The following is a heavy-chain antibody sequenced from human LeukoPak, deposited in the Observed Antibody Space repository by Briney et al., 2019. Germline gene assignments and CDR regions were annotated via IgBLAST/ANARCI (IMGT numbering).Heavy chain of an antibody. D-gene: IGHD5-24*01. CDR3: ARQILFHSERWLQFFDY. CDR2: IYHSGST. Sequence: SETLSLTCTVSGYSISSGYYWGWIRQPPGKGLEWIGSIYHSGSTYYNPSLKSRVTISVDTSKNLFSLKLSSVTAADTAVYYCARQILFHSERWLQFFDYWGQGTLVTVSS. J-gene: IGHJ4*02. V-gene: IGHV4-38-2*02. CDR1: GYSISSGYY.